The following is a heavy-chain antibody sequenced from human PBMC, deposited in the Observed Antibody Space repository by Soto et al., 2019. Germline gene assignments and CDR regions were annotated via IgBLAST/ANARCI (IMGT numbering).Heavy chain of an antibody. V-gene: IGHV4-30-4*01. Sequence: QVQLQESGPGLVKPSQTLSLTCTVSGGSISSGDYYWSWIRQPPGKGLEWIGYIYYSGSTYYNPSLKCPVTISVDTSKHQFSLKLSSVTAADTAVYYCARRGDGYNPVMYRYWGQGTLVTVSS. D-gene: IGHD5-12*01. CDR2: IYYSGST. J-gene: IGHJ4*02. CDR1: GGSISSGDYY. CDR3: ARRGDGYNPVMYRY.